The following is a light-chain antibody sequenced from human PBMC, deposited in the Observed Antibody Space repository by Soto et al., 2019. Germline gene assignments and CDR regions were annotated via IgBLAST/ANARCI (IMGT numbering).Light chain of an antibody. CDR1: QGISSY. J-gene: IGKJ5*01. CDR2: AAS. Sequence: GDIVTITCRASQGISSYLAWYQQKPGKAPKLLIYAASTLQSGVPLRFSGSGSGTSFTLSISSLQPEDFATYYCQQLLSYPITFGQGTRLEIK. V-gene: IGKV1-9*01. CDR3: QQLLSYPIT.